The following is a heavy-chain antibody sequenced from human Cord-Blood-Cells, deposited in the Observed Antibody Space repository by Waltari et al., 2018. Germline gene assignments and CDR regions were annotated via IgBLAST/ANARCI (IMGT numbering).Heavy chain of an antibody. Sequence: QVQLVQSGAEVTKPGSSVKVSCKAYEGTFSSHAIRWVRLAPGQGLEWMGGIIPIFGTANYAQKFQGRVTITADESTSTAYMELSSRRSEDTAVYYCARGTRITGAYYFDYWGQGTLVTVSS. J-gene: IGHJ4*02. CDR1: EGTFSSHA. CDR2: IIPIFGTA. D-gene: IGHD1-20*01. CDR3: ARGTRITGAYYFDY. V-gene: IGHV1-69*01.